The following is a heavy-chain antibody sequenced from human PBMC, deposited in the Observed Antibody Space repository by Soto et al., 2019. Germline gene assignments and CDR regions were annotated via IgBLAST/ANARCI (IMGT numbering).Heavy chain of an antibody. D-gene: IGHD5-18*01. J-gene: IGHJ6*02. CDR3: GRGIRNYYGVDV. CDR2: IKGDGSSM. V-gene: IGHV3-74*01. Sequence: EVQLVESGGGLVQPGGSLRLSCAAYGFTFSSYWMHWVRQVPGKGLVWVSRIKGDGSSMNYADSVKGRFTISRDNSKNTLYVQMNSLTAEDTAVYYCGRGIRNYYGVDVWGHGTTVTVSS. CDR1: GFTFSSYW.